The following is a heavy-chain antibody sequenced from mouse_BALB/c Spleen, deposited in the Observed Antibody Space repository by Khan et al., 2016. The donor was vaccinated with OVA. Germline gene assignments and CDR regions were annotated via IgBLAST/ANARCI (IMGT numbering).Heavy chain of an antibody. CDR1: GFTFSSFG. J-gene: IGHJ1*01. D-gene: IGHD2-4*01. V-gene: IGHV5-17*02. Sequence: EVELVESGGGLVQPGGSRKLSCAASGFTFSSFGMHWVRQAPEKGLEWVAYISFGSATIYYADTVKGRFTISRDNPNNTLFLQMTSLRSEDTAIYYCARSLITTWYLDVWGAGTTVTVSS. CDR2: ISFGSATI. CDR3: ARSLITTWYLDV.